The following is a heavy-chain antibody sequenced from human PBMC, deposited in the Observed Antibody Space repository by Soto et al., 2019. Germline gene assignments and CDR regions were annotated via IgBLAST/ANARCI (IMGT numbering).Heavy chain of an antibody. CDR3: ARASLGYCSSTSCYAKYYFDY. Sequence: PSETLSLTCAVYGGSFSGYYWSWIRQPPGKGLEWIGEINHSGSTNYNPSLKSRVTISVDTSKNQFSLKLSSVTAADTAVYYCARASLGYCSSTSCYAKYYFDYWGQGTLVTVSS. CDR1: GGSFSGYY. V-gene: IGHV4-34*01. D-gene: IGHD2-2*01. J-gene: IGHJ4*02. CDR2: INHSGST.